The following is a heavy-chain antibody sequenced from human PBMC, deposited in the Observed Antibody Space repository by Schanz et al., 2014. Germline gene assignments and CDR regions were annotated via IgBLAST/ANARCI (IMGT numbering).Heavy chain of an antibody. Sequence: EVQLVESGGGLVQPGGSLRLSCAASGFTFSAYWMTWVRRAPGKGLDWVGIIKPDGSEKFYVGSAKGRFTISRDNAKNLMYLRLNSLRAEDWAVYYCGREVGGSFGQHYWGQGALVTVSS. CDR3: GREVGGSFGQHY. D-gene: IGHD1-26*01. V-gene: IGHV3-7*01. CDR1: GFTFSAYW. CDR2: IKPDGSEK. J-gene: IGHJ4*02.